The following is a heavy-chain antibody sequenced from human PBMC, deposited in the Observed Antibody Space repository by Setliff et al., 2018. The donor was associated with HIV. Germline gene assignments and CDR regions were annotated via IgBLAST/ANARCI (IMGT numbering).Heavy chain of an antibody. D-gene: IGHD3-22*01. J-gene: IGHJ5*02. CDR2: IFYSGTT. CDR1: GYSISSGYY. V-gene: IGHV4-38-2*01. CDR3: ARVGYNDDSGYPYNWFDP. Sequence: PSETLSLTCAVSGYSISSGYYWGWIRQPPGKGLEWIGYIFYSGTTNYNPSLKSRVTMSVDASKNQFSLILSSVTAADTAVYYCARVGYNDDSGYPYNWFDPWGQGTLVTVSS.